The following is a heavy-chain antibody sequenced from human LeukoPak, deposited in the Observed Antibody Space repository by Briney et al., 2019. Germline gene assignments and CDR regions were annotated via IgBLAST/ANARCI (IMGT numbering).Heavy chain of an antibody. J-gene: IGHJ5*02. CDR3: AKGQSRITSWFDP. V-gene: IGHV3-74*01. CDR1: RFTFSTYW. Sequence: GGSLRLSCAASRFTFSTYWMHWVRQAPGKGLVWVSRINSDGSSTGYADSVKGRFTISRDNAKNTLYLQMNSLRAEDTAVYYCAKGQSRITSWFDPWGQGTLVTVSS. CDR2: INSDGSST.